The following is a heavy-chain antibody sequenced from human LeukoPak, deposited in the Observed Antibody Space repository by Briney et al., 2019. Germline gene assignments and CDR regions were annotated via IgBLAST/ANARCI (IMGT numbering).Heavy chain of an antibody. CDR3: ARILTGYYDYYYYGMDV. Sequence: PGGSLRLSCAASGFTFSGYAMHWVRQAPGKGLEWVAVTSYDGSNKYYADSVKGRFTISRDNSKNTLDLQMNSLRSEDTAMYYCARILTGYYDYYYYGMDVWGQGTTVTVSS. J-gene: IGHJ6*02. CDR2: TSYDGSNK. CDR1: GFTFSGYA. D-gene: IGHD3-9*01. V-gene: IGHV3-30-3*01.